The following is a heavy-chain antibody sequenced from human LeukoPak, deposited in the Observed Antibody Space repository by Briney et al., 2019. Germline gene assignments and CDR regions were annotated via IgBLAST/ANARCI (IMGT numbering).Heavy chain of an antibody. Sequence: GGSLRLSCAASGFTFSSYAMSWVRQAPRKGLEWVSAISGSGGSTYYADSVKGRFTISRDNSKNTLYLQMNSLRAEDTAVYYCAKAVGMITFGGPYLYFDYWGQGTLVTVSS. CDR2: ISGSGGST. J-gene: IGHJ4*02. CDR3: AKAVGMITFGGPYLYFDY. D-gene: IGHD3-16*01. V-gene: IGHV3-23*01. CDR1: GFTFSSYA.